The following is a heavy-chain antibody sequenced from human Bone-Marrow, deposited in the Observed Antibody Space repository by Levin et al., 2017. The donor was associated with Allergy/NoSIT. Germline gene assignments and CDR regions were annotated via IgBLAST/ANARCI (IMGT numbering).Heavy chain of an antibody. Sequence: LSLTCAASGFTFSSYGMHWVRQAPGKGLEWVAVISYDGSNKYYADSVKGRFTISRDNSKNTLYLQMNSLRAEDTAVYYCANRRSHSVAPNDYWGQGTLVTVSS. CDR1: GFTFSSYG. CDR3: ANRRSHSVAPNDY. D-gene: IGHD2-21*01. CDR2: ISYDGSNK. J-gene: IGHJ4*02. V-gene: IGHV3-30*18.